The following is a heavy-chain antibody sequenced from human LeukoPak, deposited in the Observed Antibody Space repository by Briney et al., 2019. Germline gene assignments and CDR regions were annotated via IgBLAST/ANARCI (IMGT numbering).Heavy chain of an antibody. CDR3: ARDHGIAVAGIPSLWYFDL. CDR1: GGSISSYY. V-gene: IGHV4-59*01. Sequence: ASETLSLTCTVSGGSISSYYWSWIRQPPGKGLEWIGYIYYSGSTNYNPSLKSRVTISVDTSKNQFSLKLSSVTAADTAVYYCARDHGIAVAGIPSLWYFDLWGRGTLVTVSS. D-gene: IGHD6-19*01. CDR2: IYYSGST. J-gene: IGHJ2*01.